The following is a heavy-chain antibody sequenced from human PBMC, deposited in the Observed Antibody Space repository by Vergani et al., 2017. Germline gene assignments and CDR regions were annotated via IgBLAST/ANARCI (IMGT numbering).Heavy chain of an antibody. V-gene: IGHV1-3*01. CDR2: INAGNGNT. CDR3: ASGRGLLWFGELSDDY. J-gene: IGHJ4*02. Sequence: QVQLVQSGAEVKKPGASVKVSCKASGYTFTSYAMHWVRQAPGQRLEWMGWINAGNGNTKYSQKFQGRVTITRETSASTAYMELSSLRSEDTAVYYCASGRGLLWFGELSDDYWGQGTLVTVSS. D-gene: IGHD3-10*01. CDR1: GYTFTSYA.